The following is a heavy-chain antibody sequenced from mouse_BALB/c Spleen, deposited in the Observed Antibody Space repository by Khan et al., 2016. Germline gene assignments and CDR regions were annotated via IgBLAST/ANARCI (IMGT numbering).Heavy chain of an antibody. Sequence: QVQLQQSGAELARPGASVKMSCKASGYTFTIYTMHWVKHRPGQGLEWIVYINPSSGYTNYNQKFKDKATLTADTSSSTAYMQLSSLTSEDSAVXYCARSRRMGGNYLLSYWGQSANLSVSS. J-gene: IGHJ2*01. D-gene: IGHD2-1*01. CDR2: INPSSGYT. V-gene: IGHV1-4*01. CDR3: ARSRRMGGNYLLSY. CDR1: GYTFTIYT.